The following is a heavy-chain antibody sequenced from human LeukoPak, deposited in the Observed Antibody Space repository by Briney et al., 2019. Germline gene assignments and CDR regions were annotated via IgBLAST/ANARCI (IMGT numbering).Heavy chain of an antibody. J-gene: IGHJ4*02. Sequence: PSETLSLTCTVSGGSISSGGYYWSWIRQPPGKGLEWIGYIYHSGSTYYNPSLKSRVTISVDRSKNQFSLKLSSVTAADTAVYYCASGYYDYVWGSYRFPYFDYWGQGTLVTVSS. V-gene: IGHV4-30-2*01. CDR1: GGSISSGGYY. D-gene: IGHD3-16*02. CDR3: ASGYYDYVWGSYRFPYFDY. CDR2: IYHSGST.